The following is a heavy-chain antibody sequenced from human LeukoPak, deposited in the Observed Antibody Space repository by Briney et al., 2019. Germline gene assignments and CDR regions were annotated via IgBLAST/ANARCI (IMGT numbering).Heavy chain of an antibody. CDR3: ARDGLTETTRDSDY. CDR1: GFTFSRYW. D-gene: IGHD4-11*01. V-gene: IGHV3-74*01. CDR2: INSDRSST. J-gene: IGHJ4*02. Sequence: PGGSLRLSCAASGFTFSRYWMHWVRQAPGKGLVWVSRINSDRSSTSYADSVKGRFTISRDNAKNTLYLQMNSLTVEDTAVYYCARDGLTETTRDSDYWGQGTLVTVSS.